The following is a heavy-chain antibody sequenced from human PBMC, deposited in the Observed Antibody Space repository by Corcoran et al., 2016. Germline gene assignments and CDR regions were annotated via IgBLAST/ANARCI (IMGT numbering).Heavy chain of an antibody. J-gene: IGHJ6*02. CDR3: GRDGSLAIFGVGSYYYCGMDV. V-gene: IGHV1-2*04. CDR1: GYTFTGYY. Sequence: QVQLVQSGAEVKKPGASVKVSCKASGYTFTGYYMHWVRQAPGQGLEWMGWINPNSGGTNYAQKFQGWVTMTRDTSISTAYMELSSLRSEDTAVYYYGRDGSLAIFGVGSYYYCGMDVWGQGTTVTVSS. CDR2: INPNSGGT. D-gene: IGHD3-3*01.